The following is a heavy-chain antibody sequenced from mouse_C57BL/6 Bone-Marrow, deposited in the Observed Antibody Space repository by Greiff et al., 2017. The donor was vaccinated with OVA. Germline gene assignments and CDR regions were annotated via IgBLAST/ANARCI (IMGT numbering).Heavy chain of an antibody. CDR1: GFSLTSYG. D-gene: IGHD2-13*01. CDR3: ARNGDYSKWAFAY. CDR2: IWSGGST. Sequence: QVQLKESGPGLVQPSQSLSITCTVSGFSLTSYGVHWVRQSPGKGLEWLGVIWSGGSTDYNAAFISRLSISKDNSKSQVFFKMNSLQADDTAIYYCARNGDYSKWAFAYWGQGTLVTVSA. V-gene: IGHV2-2*01. J-gene: IGHJ3*01.